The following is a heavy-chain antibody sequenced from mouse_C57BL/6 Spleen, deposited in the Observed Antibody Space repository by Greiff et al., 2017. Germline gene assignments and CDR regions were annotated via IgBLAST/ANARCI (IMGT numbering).Heavy chain of an antibody. Sequence: EVHLVESGGGLVKPGGSLKLSCAASGFTFSSYAMSWVRQTPEKRLEWVATISDGGSYTYYPDNVKGRFTISRDNAKNNLYLQMSHLKSEDTAMYYCARSGWDGFAYWGQGTLVTVSA. CDR2: ISDGGSYT. J-gene: IGHJ3*01. V-gene: IGHV5-4*01. CDR3: ARSGWDGFAY. CDR1: GFTFSSYA. D-gene: IGHD4-1*01.